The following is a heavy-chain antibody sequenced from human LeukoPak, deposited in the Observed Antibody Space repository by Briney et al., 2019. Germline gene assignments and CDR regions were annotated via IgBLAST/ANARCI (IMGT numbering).Heavy chain of an antibody. CDR3: TTVVLRYFDWLRTFDY. CDR2: IKSKTDGGTT. J-gene: IGHJ4*02. CDR1: GFTFSNAW. Sequence: GGSLRLSCAASGFTFSNAWMSWVRQAPGEGLEWVGRIKSKTDGGTTDYAAPVKGRFTITRDDSKNTLYLQMNSLKTEDTAVYYCTTVVLRYFDWLRTFDYWGQGTLVTVSS. V-gene: IGHV3-15*01. D-gene: IGHD3-9*01.